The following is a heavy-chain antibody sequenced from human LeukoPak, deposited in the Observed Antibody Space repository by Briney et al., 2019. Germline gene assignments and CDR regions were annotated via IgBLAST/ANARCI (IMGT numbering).Heavy chain of an antibody. CDR3: GRVMGSGYVGY. D-gene: IGHD6-13*01. V-gene: IGHV4-30-4*01. J-gene: IGHJ4*02. Sequence: SQTLSLTCTVSGGSISSGDYYWSWIRQPPGKGLEWIGYIYYSGSTYYNPSLKSRVTISVDTSKNQFSLKLSSVTAADTAVYYCGRVMGSGYVGYWGQGTLVTVSS. CDR1: GGSISSGDYY. CDR2: IYYSGST.